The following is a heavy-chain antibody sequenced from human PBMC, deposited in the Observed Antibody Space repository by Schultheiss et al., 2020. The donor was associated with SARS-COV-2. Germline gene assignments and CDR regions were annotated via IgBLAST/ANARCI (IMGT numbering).Heavy chain of an antibody. CDR3: AKDLGQLFDLYDY. V-gene: IGHV3-23*01. D-gene: IGHD3-9*01. Sequence: GGSLRLSCAASGFTFSSYAMSWVRQAPGKGLEWVSAISCSGGITYYADSVKGRFTISRDNSKNTLYLQMNSLRVEDTAIYYCAKDLGQLFDLYDYWGRGTLVTVSS. CDR2: ISCSGGIT. J-gene: IGHJ4*02. CDR1: GFTFSSYA.